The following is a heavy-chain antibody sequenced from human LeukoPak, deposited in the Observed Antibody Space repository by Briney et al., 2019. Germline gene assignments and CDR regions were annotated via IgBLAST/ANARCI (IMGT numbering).Heavy chain of an antibody. J-gene: IGHJ6*02. V-gene: IGHV5-51*01. D-gene: IGHD6-13*01. Sequence: GESLKISCKDSGYSFTSYWIGWVRQMPGKGLEWMGIIYPGDSDTRYSPSFQGQVTISADKSISTAYLQWSSLKASDTAMYYCARLEAARPYGMDVWGQGTTVTVSS. CDR3: ARLEAARPYGMDV. CDR2: IYPGDSDT. CDR1: GYSFTSYW.